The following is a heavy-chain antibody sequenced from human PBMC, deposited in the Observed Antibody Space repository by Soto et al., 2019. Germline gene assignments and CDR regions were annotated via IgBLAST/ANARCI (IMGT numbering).Heavy chain of an antibody. CDR2: INAGNGNT. CDR3: ARVHGIVLVPAAPGWIXP. V-gene: IGHV1-3*01. J-gene: IGHJ5*02. D-gene: IGHD2-2*01. Sequence: ASVKVSCKASGYTFTSYAMHWVRQAPGQRLEWMGWINAGNGNTKYSQKFQGRVTITRDTSASTAYMELSSLRSEDTAVYYCARVHGIVLVPAAPGWIXPWGQGTLVXVSS. CDR1: GYTFTSYA.